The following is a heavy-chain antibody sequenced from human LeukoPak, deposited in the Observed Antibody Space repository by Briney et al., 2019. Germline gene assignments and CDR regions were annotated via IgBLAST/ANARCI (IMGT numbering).Heavy chain of an antibody. Sequence: PGGSLRLSCAASGFTFSSFAMNWVRQAPGKGLEWVSTMSGDATSTYYADSVKGRFTISRDNSKTTLFLQMNSLRAEDTAVYYCAKIPSGSSWYSSDSWGQGTLVTVSS. J-gene: IGHJ4*02. V-gene: IGHV3-23*01. D-gene: IGHD6-13*01. CDR2: MSGDATST. CDR1: GFTFSSFA. CDR3: AKIPSGSSWYSSDS.